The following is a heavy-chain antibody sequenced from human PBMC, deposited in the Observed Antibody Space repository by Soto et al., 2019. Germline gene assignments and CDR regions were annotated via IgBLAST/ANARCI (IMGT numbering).Heavy chain of an antibody. CDR3: ARPVEPFYYCGMDV. V-gene: IGHV3-30-3*01. J-gene: IGHJ6*02. Sequence: QVQLVESGGGVVQPGRSLRLSCAASGFTFSTYAMEWVRQAPGKGLDWVALISYDGNNKYYADSVRGRFTISRDNSKNTLDLQMNPLRPEDAALYFCARPVEPFYYCGMDVWGQGTTVTVSS. CDR1: GFTFSTYA. CDR2: ISYDGNNK.